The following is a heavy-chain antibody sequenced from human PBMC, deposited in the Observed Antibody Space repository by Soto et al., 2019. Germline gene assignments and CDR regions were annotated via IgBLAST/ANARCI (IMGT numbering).Heavy chain of an antibody. CDR2: INSDGSST. Sequence: PGGSLRLSCAASGFTFSSYWMHWVRQAPGKGLVWVSRINSDGSSTSYADSVKGRFTISRDNAKNTLYLQMNSLRAEDTAVYYCAKGDPDYGGNTYAEYFQHWGQGTLVTVSS. D-gene: IGHD4-17*01. V-gene: IGHV3-74*01. J-gene: IGHJ1*01. CDR1: GFTFSSYW. CDR3: AKGDPDYGGNTYAEYFQH.